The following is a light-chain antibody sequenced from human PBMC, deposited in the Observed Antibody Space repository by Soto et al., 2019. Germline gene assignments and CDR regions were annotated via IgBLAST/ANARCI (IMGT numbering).Light chain of an antibody. CDR1: QSISPW. V-gene: IGKV1-5*03. Sequence: IPMTQSPSTLSASIGDRVTITCRASQSISPWLAWYQQKPGTAPKLLIYKASILDSGVPSRFSGSGSGTEFSLTISSLQSDDFATYYCQQHNSYPITFGPGTKLDLK. CDR2: KAS. J-gene: IGKJ3*01. CDR3: QQHNSYPIT.